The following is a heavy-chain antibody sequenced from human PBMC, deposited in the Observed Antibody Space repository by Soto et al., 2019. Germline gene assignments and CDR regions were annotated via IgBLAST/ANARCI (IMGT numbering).Heavy chain of an antibody. CDR3: TGAYYDISGYSLDP. CDR2: IYYGGSI. Sequence: LSLTCSVPNGSISSGYWTWIRQPPGKGLEWIGYIYYGGSINYNPSLKSRVIISVDTAKNQFSLSLSSVTAADTAVYYCTGAYYDISGYSLDPWGQGTSVTVSS. CDR1: NGSISSGY. V-gene: IGHV4-59*01. D-gene: IGHD3-22*01. J-gene: IGHJ5*02.